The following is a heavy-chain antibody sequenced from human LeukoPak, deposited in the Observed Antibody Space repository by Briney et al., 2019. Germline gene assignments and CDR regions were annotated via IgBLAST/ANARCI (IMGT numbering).Heavy chain of an antibody. Sequence: SETLSLTCTVSGGSISSGGYYWSWIRQPPGKGLEWIGYIYHSGSTYYNPSLKSRVTISVDRSKNQFSLKLSSVTAADTAVYYCARDYYDSSGYYRTDCWGQGTLVIVSS. D-gene: IGHD3-22*01. V-gene: IGHV4-30-2*01. CDR1: GGSISSGGYY. CDR2: IYHSGST. CDR3: ARDYYDSSGYYRTDC. J-gene: IGHJ4*02.